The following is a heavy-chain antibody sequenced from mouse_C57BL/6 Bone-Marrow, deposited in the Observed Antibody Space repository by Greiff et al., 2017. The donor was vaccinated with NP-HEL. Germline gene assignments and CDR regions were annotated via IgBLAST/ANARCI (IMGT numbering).Heavy chain of an antibody. CDR1: GYSFTGYF. D-gene: IGHD2-3*01. Sequence: VQLQQSGPELVKPGDSVKISCKASGYSFTGYFMNWVMQSHGKSLEWIGRINPYNGDTFYNQKFKGKATLTVDKSSSTAHMELRSLTSEDSAVYYCARNDGYYVGYFDYWGQGTTLTVSS. CDR3: ARNDGYYVGYFDY. V-gene: IGHV1-20*01. CDR2: INPYNGDT. J-gene: IGHJ2*01.